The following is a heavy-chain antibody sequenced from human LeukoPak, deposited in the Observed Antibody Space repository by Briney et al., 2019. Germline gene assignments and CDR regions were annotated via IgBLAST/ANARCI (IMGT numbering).Heavy chain of an antibody. Sequence: GGSLRLSCAASGFTFDDYAMHWVRQAPGKGLGWVSGISWNSGSIGYADSVKGRFTISRDNAKNSLYLQMNSLRAEDTALYYCAKEANDYGDYVLDYWGQGTLVTVSS. CDR2: ISWNSGSI. CDR1: GFTFDDYA. D-gene: IGHD4-17*01. J-gene: IGHJ4*02. V-gene: IGHV3-9*01. CDR3: AKEANDYGDYVLDY.